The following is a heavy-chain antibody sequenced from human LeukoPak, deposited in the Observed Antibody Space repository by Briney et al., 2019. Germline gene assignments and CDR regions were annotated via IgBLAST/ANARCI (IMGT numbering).Heavy chain of an antibody. CDR2: IIPFFGSP. Sequence: ASVKVSCKTSGGTFSRYAISWVRQAPGQGLESLGSIIPFFGSPNYAQKFQGRVTVATDGSSDTAHLELRSRRSDDPAVFYCAREMAGPLHLWRHGT. CDR1: GGTFSRYA. CDR3: AREMAGPLHL. J-gene: IGHJ6*01. D-gene: IGHD5-24*01. V-gene: IGHV1-69*05.